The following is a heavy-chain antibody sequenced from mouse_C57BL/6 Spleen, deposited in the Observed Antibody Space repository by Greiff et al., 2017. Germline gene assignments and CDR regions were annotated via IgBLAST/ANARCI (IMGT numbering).Heavy chain of an antibody. CDR3: ARSHYDYYAMDY. D-gene: IGHD1-2*01. CDR1: GYTFTSYW. J-gene: IGHJ4*01. Sequence: QVQLQQPGAELVRPGTSVKLSCKASGYTFTSYWMHWVKQRPGQGLEWIGVIDPSDSYTNYNQKFKGKATLTVDTSSSTAYMQLSSLTSEDSAVYYCARSHYDYYAMDYWGQGTSVTVAS. CDR2: IDPSDSYT. V-gene: IGHV1-59*01.